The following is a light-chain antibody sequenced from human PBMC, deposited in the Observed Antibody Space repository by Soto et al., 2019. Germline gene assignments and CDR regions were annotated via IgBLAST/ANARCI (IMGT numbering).Light chain of an antibody. CDR3: QHRSHWLIT. CDR1: QSVTNY. J-gene: IGKJ5*01. Sequence: EIVSTQSPATLSLSPGERATLSCRASQSVTNYLAWYQQKAGQAPRLLNYETIHRATGIPARFSGSGSGTDFTHTISSLEPEDFAVYYCQHRSHWLITFGQGTRLEIK. CDR2: ETI. V-gene: IGKV3-11*01.